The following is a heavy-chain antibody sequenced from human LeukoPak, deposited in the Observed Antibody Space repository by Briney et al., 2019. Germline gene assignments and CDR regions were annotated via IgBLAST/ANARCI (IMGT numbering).Heavy chain of an antibody. CDR3: AKDTGSTSWHTFDS. D-gene: IGHD2-2*01. V-gene: IGHV3-30*18. CDR1: GFTFSSYG. CDR2: LSHDGSNK. J-gene: IGHJ4*02. Sequence: GGSLRLSCVASGFTFSSYGMHWVRQAPGKGLERGLVLSHDGSNKYNADSVKGRFTISRDNSKNTLYLEMNSLRTEDTAVYYCAKDTGSTSWHTFDSWGQGTLVTVSS.